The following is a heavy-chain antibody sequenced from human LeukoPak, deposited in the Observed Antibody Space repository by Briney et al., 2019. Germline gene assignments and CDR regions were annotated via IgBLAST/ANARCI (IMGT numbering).Heavy chain of an antibody. CDR3: ARDQLLSYYFDY. D-gene: IGHD2-2*01. CDR2: IYHSGST. V-gene: IGHV4-38-2*02. J-gene: IGHJ4*02. CDR1: GYSISSGYY. Sequence: SETLSLTCAVSGYSISSGYYWGWIRQPPGKGLEWIGSIYHSGSTYYNPSLKSRVTISVDTSKNQFSLKLSSVTAADTDVYYCARDQLLSYYFDYWGQGTLVTVSS.